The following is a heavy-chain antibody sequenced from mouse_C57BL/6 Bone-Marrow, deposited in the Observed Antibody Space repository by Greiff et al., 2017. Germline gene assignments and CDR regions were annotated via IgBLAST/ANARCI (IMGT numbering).Heavy chain of an antibody. D-gene: IGHD1-1*01. CDR3: ARCSYYAMDY. V-gene: IGHV1-18*01. CDR2: INPNNGGT. CDR1: GYTFTDYN. Sequence: VQLQQSGPELVKPGASVKIPCKASGYTFTDYNMAWVKQSHGKNLEWIGDINPNNGGTTYNQKFKRKATWTVDKSSSTAYMVLRSLTSEDTAVYYCARCSYYAMDYWGQGTSVTVSS. J-gene: IGHJ4*01.